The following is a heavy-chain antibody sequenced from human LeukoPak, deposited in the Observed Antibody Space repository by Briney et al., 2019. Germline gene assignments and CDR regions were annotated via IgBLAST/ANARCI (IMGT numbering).Heavy chain of an antibody. CDR1: GFTFSSYE. V-gene: IGHV3-48*03. CDR2: ISSSGSTV. CDR3: AKCGNSGCHLIDY. J-gene: IGHJ4*02. Sequence: PGGSLRLSRAASGFTFSSYEVKWVRQAPGKGLEWISYISSSGSTVYYADSVKGRFTISRDNSKSTLYLQMYSLRAEDTAVYYCAKCGNSGCHLIDYWGQGTLVTVSS. D-gene: IGHD6-19*01.